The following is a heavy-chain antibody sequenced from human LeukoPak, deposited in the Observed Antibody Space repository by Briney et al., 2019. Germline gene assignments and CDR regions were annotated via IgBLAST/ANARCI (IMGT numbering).Heavy chain of an antibody. D-gene: IGHD4-23*01. CDR3: AKDAVSYYFDY. CDR2: IRYDGSSK. V-gene: IGHV3-30*02. CDR1: GFTFSSYG. J-gene: IGHJ4*02. Sequence: GGXXRLSCAASGFTFSSYGMHWVRQAPGKGLEWVAFIRYDGSSKYYADSVKGRFTISRDNSKNTLYLQMNSLRAEDTAVYYCAKDAVSYYFDYWGQGTLVTVSS.